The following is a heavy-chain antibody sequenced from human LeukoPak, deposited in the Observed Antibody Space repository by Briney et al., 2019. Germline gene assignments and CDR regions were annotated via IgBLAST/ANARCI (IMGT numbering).Heavy chain of an antibody. CDR2: INSDGSST. J-gene: IGHJ2*01. CDR1: GFTFSSYW. V-gene: IGHV3-74*01. D-gene: IGHD6-19*01. CDR3: ARDYHSSGWDRLLPWYFDL. Sequence: PGGSLRLSCAASGFTFSSYWMHWVRQAPGKGLVWVSRINSDGSSTSYADSVKGRFTISRDNAKNTLYLQMNSLRAEDTAVYYCARDYHSSGWDRLLPWYFDLWGRGTLVTVSS.